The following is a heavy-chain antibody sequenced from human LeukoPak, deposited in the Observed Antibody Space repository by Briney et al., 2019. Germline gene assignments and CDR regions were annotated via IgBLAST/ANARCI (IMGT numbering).Heavy chain of an antibody. CDR2: ITGSGATT. Sequence: GGFLRLSCAASGFTFSTFGMSWVRRAPGKGPEWASGITGSGATTYYADSVKGRFTISRDNSQNTLYLQMNTLRAEDTAVYYCAKVVSGFHFDCWGQGTLVTVSS. D-gene: IGHD1-26*01. V-gene: IGHV3-23*01. CDR1: GFTFSTFG. J-gene: IGHJ4*02. CDR3: AKVVSGFHFDC.